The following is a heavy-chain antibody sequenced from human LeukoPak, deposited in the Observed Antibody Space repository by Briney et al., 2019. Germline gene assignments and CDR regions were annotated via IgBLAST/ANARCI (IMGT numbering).Heavy chain of an antibody. CDR1: GFTFSKYW. Sequence: PGGSLRLSCAASGFTFSKYWMLWVRQAPGKGLESVSRINTDGTVTTYADSVKGRLTVSRDNADNTMFLQMNSVRDEDTAVDYCATKQWLAPPPDSWGQGTPVTVSS. CDR3: ATKQWLAPPPDS. J-gene: IGHJ4*02. CDR2: INTDGTVT. D-gene: IGHD6-19*01. V-gene: IGHV3-74*01.